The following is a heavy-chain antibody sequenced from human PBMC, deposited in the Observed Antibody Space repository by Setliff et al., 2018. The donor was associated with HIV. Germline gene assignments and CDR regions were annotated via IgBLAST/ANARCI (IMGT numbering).Heavy chain of an antibody. CDR2: IYHSGNT. Sequence: SETLSLTCTVSGYSISNDYYWGWIRQPPGKGLEWIASIYHSGNTYYNPSLKSRVTISLDTSNNQFSLNLNSVTAADTAIYYCARQPGDYGDNWFDPWGRGTLVTVSS. D-gene: IGHD4-17*01. CDR1: GYSISNDYY. J-gene: IGHJ5*02. V-gene: IGHV4-38-2*02. CDR3: ARQPGDYGDNWFDP.